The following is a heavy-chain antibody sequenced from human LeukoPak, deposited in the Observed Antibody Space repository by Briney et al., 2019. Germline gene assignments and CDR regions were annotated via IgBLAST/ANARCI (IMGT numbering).Heavy chain of an antibody. Sequence: GASVKVSCKASGCTFSSYAISWVRQAPGQGLEWMGGIIPIFGTANYAQKFQGRVTITADKSTSTAYMELSSLRSEDTAVYYCARHQNWNYFLDYWGQGTLVTVSS. CDR1: GCTFSSYA. J-gene: IGHJ4*02. V-gene: IGHV1-69*06. CDR2: IIPIFGTA. CDR3: ARHQNWNYFLDY. D-gene: IGHD1-7*01.